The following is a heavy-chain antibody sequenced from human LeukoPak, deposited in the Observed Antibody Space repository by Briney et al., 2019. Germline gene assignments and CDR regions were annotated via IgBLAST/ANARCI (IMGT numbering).Heavy chain of an antibody. CDR1: GYTFTGHF. D-gene: IGHD1-26*01. V-gene: IGHV1-2*02. J-gene: IGHJ4*01. Sequence: ASVKVSCKASGYTFTGHFIHWVRQAPGQGLEGMGWINPNNGDTNYAQRFQGRVTMTGDATISTAYMEMTNLRSDDTAAYYCARNVVHSGTWDWGQGTLVTVSS. CDR2: INPNNGDT. CDR3: ARNVVHSGTWD.